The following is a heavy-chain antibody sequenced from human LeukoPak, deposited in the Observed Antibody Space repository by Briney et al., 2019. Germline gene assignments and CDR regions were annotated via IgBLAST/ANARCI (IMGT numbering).Heavy chain of an antibody. CDR2: IYSGGST. D-gene: IGHD3-22*01. CDR3: ARDLHDSSGYPRCAFDI. Sequence: GGSLRLSCAASGFTVSSNYMSWVRQAPGKGLEWVSVIYSGGSTYYADSVKGRFTISRDNSKNTLYLQMNSLRAEDTAVYYCARDLHDSSGYPRCAFDIWGQGTMVTVSS. CDR1: GFTVSSNY. J-gene: IGHJ3*02. V-gene: IGHV3-53*01.